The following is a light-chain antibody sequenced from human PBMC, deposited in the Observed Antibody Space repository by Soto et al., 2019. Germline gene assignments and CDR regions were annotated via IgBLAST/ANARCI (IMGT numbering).Light chain of an antibody. Sequence: IRMTQSPSSFSASTLYRVSITCLATQDIGTYLAWYQQIPGKAPKLLIYDASSRATGIPDRFSGSGSGTDFTLTISRLEPEDFAVYYCQQYGSSPWTFGQGTKVDIK. CDR2: DAS. J-gene: IGKJ1*01. V-gene: IGKV1-8*01. CDR3: QQYGSSPWT. CDR1: QDIGTY.